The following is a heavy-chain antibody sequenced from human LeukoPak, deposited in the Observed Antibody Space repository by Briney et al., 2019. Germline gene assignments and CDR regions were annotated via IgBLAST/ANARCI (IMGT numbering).Heavy chain of an antibody. CDR1: GFTFDDYG. D-gene: IGHD1-14*01. CDR2: INWNGGST. CDR3: ARERFESRPGYYYYYMDV. J-gene: IGHJ6*03. Sequence: GGSLRLSCAASGFTFDDYGMSWVRQAPGKGLEWVSGINWNGGSTGYADSVKGRFTISRDNAKNSLYLQMNSLRAEDTALYYCARERFESRPGYYYYYMDVWGKGTTVTVSS. V-gene: IGHV3-20*04.